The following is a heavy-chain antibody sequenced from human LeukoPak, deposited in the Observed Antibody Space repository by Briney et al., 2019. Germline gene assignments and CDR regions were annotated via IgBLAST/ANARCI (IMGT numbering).Heavy chain of an antibody. Sequence: GGSLRLSCAASGFTFSTYAMHWVRQTPGKGLEYVSAISTNGGGTYYANSVKGRFTIPRDNSKNTLYLQMGSLRAEDMAVYYCAIYCSGVSCYSGYDYWGQGTLVTVSS. CDR1: GFTFSTYA. D-gene: IGHD2-15*01. CDR3: AIYCSGVSCYSGYDY. V-gene: IGHV3-64*01. J-gene: IGHJ4*02. CDR2: ISTNGGGT.